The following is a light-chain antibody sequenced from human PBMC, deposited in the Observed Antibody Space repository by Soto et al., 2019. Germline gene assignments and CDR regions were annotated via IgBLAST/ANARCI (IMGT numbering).Light chain of an antibody. Sequence: FQMTQSPSSLSASVGDRVTIACRASQSIGNYLNWYQHKPGKAPKLLIYAASSLESGVPSRFRGSGSGTDFSLTISSLQPEDFATYYCQQSYTGPRTFGGGTKVDIK. V-gene: IGKV1-39*01. CDR3: QQSYTGPRT. CDR1: QSIGNY. J-gene: IGKJ4*01. CDR2: AAS.